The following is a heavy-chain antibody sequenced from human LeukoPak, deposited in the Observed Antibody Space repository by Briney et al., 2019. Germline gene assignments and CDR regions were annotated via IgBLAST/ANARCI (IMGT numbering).Heavy chain of an antibody. V-gene: IGHV1-2*02. CDR3: ARADRLDGAPYLIGP. CDR1: GYTFTDYY. D-gene: IGHD2-21*01. J-gene: IGHJ5*02. Sequence: ASVKVSCKTSGYTFTDYYMHWVRQAPGQGLEWMGWINPNSGVTSYAQKFQGRVTMTRDTSITTVYMEVRWLTSDDTAIYYCARADRLDGAPYLIGPWGQGTLVTVSS. CDR2: INPNSGVT.